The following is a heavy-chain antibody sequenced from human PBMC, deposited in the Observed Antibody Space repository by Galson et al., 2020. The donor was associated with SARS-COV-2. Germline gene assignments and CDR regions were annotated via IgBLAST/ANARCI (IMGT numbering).Heavy chain of an antibody. CDR3: ARGLGGSYYYFDY. CDR1: GFTFSSYA. D-gene: IGHD1-26*01. V-gene: IGHV3-30*04. Sequence: GGSLRLSCAASGFTFSSYAMHWVRQAPGKGLEWVAVISYDGSNKYYADSVKGRFTISRDNSKNTLYLQMNSLRAEDTAVYYCARGLGGSYYYFDYWGQGTLVTVSS. CDR2: ISYDGSNK. J-gene: IGHJ4*02.